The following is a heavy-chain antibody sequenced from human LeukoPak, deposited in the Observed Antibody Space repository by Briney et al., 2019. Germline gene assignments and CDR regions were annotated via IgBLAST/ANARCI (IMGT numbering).Heavy chain of an antibody. CDR1: GFTFRSYA. CDR2: ISGSGGST. D-gene: IGHD1-1*01. V-gene: IGHV3-23*01. CDR3: ARNQFGYSYYYGMDV. J-gene: IGHJ6*02. Sequence: GGSLRLSCAASGFTFRSYAMSWVRQAPGKGLEWVSAISGSGGSTYYADSVKGRFTISRDNSKNTLYLQMNSLRAEDTAVYYCARNQFGYSYYYGMDVWGQGTTVTVSS.